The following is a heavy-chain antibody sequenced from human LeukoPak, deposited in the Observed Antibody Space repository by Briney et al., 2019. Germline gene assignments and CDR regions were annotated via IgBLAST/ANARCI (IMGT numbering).Heavy chain of an antibody. V-gene: IGHV1-46*01. D-gene: IGHD3-10*01. CDR3: ARDPRLGGSGIDY. J-gene: IGHJ4*02. CDR1: GYTFTSYY. Sequence: ASVKVSCKASGYTFTSYYMHWVRQAPGQGLERTGIINPSGGSTSYAQKFQGRVTMTRDTSTSTVYMELSSLRSEDTAVYYCARDPRLGGSGIDYWGQGTLVTVSS. CDR2: INPSGGST.